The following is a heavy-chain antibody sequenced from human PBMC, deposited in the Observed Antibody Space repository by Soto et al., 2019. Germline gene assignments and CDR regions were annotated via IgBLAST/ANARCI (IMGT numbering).Heavy chain of an antibody. V-gene: IGHV3-72*01. CDR1: GFTFSDYY. J-gene: IGHJ5*02. D-gene: IGHD7-27*01. Sequence: SLRLSCAASGFTFSDYYMDCILQAPGKGLEWVGRVRKKTNSYATTEYAASLKGRFTISRDDSENSLYLQMNSLXTEDTAVYYCSRYILTSSVRVSDPWGQGTLVTV. CDR2: VRKKTNSYATT. CDR3: SRYILTSSVRVSDP.